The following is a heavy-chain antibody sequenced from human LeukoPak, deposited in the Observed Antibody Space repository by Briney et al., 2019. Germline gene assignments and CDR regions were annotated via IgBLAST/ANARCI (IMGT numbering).Heavy chain of an antibody. J-gene: IGHJ1*01. Sequence: EASVKVSCKASGYTFTSYDINWVRQATGQGLEWMGWMNPNNGNTDYAQKFQGRVTLTRNTSISTAYMELSSLRSEDTAMYYCTRGGPVAGTHKYLQHWGQGTLVTVSS. CDR2: MNPNNGNT. V-gene: IGHV1-8*01. CDR1: GYTFTSYD. D-gene: IGHD6-19*01. CDR3: TRGGPVAGTHKYLQH.